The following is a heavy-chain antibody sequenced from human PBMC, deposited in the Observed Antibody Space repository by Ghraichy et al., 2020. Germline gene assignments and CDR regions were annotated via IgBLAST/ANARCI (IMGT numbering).Heavy chain of an antibody. D-gene: IGHD3-3*01. CDR1: GGSFSGYY. J-gene: IGHJ3*02. CDR2: INHSGST. Sequence: ETLSLTCAVYGGSFSGYYWSWIRQPPGKGLEWIGEINHSGSTNYNPSLKSRVTISVDTSKNQFSLKLSSVTAADTAVYYCARGKIRFLEWLLSNRDAFDIWGQGTMVTVSS. CDR3: ARGKIRFLEWLLSNRDAFDI. V-gene: IGHV4-34*01.